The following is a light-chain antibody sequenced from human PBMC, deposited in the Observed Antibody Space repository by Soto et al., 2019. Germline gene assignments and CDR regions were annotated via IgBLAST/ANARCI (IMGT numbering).Light chain of an antibody. Sequence: EIVMTQSPATLSVSPGERATLSCRASQSVGSNLAWYQQKPGQAPRLLIYRASTRATGIPARFSGSGSGTEFTLTISRLQSEDFAIYFCQQYNNWPPDRTFGQGTKVEIK. CDR2: RAS. CDR1: QSVGSN. J-gene: IGKJ1*01. V-gene: IGKV3-15*01. CDR3: QQYNNWPPDRT.